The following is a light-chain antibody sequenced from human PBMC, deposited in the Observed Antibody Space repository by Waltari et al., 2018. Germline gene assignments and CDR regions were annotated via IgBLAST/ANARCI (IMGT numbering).Light chain of an antibody. CDR3: SSYTTSNTLV. V-gene: IGLV2-14*03. J-gene: IGLJ1*01. CDR1: SSAVGGYKY. CDR2: DVS. Sequence: QSALTQPASVSGSPGPSITISCTGTSSAVGGYKYFPWYQQHPGKAPKLMIYDVSNRPSGVSNRFSGSKSGNTASLTISGLQAEDEADYYCSSYTTSNTLVFGTGTNVIVL.